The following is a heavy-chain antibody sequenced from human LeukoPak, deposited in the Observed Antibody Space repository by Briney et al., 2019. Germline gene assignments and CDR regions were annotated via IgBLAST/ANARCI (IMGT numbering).Heavy chain of an antibody. D-gene: IGHD5-18*01. J-gene: IGHJ3*02. CDR2: IHYSGST. V-gene: IGHV4-59*12. Sequence: SETLSLTCTVSGGSISSYYWSWIRQPPGKGLEWIGYIHYSGSTHYNPSLKSRVTISVDTSKNQFSLKLSSVTAADTAVYYCARDGLIQLWDDAFDIWGQGTMVTVSS. CDR1: GGSISSYY. CDR3: ARDGLIQLWDDAFDI.